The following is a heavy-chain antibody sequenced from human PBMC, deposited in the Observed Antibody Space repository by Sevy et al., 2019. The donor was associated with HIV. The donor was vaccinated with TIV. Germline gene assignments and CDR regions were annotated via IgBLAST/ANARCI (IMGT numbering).Heavy chain of an antibody. V-gene: IGHV3-9*01. J-gene: IGHJ6*02. Sequence: GGSLRLSCAASGFTFDHHAMYWVRQAPGKGLEWVSGINWNSVSIGYADSVKGRFTISRDNAKNSLYLHLNSLRADDTALYYCAREGLAPYVYGADVWGQGTAVTVS. CDR1: GFTFDHHA. D-gene: IGHD3-10*02. CDR3: AREGLAPYVYGADV. CDR2: INWNSVSI.